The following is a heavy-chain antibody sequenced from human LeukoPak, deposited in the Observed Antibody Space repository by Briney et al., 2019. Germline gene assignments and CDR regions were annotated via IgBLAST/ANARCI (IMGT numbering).Heavy chain of an antibody. D-gene: IGHD6-13*01. V-gene: IGHV3-21*01. CDR3: ARDQLAAAGIPPDY. Sequence: GGSLRLSCAASGFTFSSYSMNWVRQAPGKGLEWVSSISSSSSYIYYADSVKGRFTISRDNAKNELYLQMNSLRAEDTAVYYCARDQLAAAGIPPDYWGQGTLVTVSS. CDR2: ISSSSSYI. J-gene: IGHJ4*02. CDR1: GFTFSSYS.